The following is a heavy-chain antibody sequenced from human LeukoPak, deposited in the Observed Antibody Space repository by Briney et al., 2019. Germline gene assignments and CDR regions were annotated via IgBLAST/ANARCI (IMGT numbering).Heavy chain of an antibody. Sequence: PGRSLRLSCAASGFIFSTYGMHWVRQAPGKGLEWVAIISYDGNKQFYSDSVRARFTISRDNSKSTVYLQMNSLTAEDTAVYYCATRDVYHFGYWGQGTLVTVSS. V-gene: IGHV3-30*03. CDR1: GFIFSTYG. D-gene: IGHD5-24*01. J-gene: IGHJ4*02. CDR3: ATRDVYHFGY. CDR2: ISYDGNKQ.